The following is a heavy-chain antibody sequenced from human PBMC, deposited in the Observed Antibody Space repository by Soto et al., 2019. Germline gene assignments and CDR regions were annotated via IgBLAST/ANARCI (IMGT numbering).Heavy chain of an antibody. CDR1: GGSINNHY. CDR3: ARHGSGHDFWSARRGWFDP. Sequence: PSETLSLTCTVSGGSINNHYWSWIRQPPGKGLEWIGYIYYTGSTNYNPSLKSRVTMSVDTSKNQFSLKLSSVTAADTAVYYCARHGSGHDFWSARRGWFDPWGQGTLVTVSS. V-gene: IGHV4-59*08. CDR2: IYYTGST. D-gene: IGHD3-3*01. J-gene: IGHJ5*02.